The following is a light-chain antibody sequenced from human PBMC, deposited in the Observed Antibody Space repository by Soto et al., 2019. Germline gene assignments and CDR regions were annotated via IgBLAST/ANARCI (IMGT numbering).Light chain of an antibody. CDR2: RNN. CDR1: SSNIGSNY. Sequence: QSVLTQPPSASGTPGQRVTISCSGSSSNIGSNYVYWYQQLPGTAPKLLIYRNNQRPSGVPDRFSGSKSGTSASLAISGLRSEDEADYYFAAWDDRLNGVVFGGGTKLTVL. J-gene: IGLJ2*01. CDR3: AAWDDRLNGVV. V-gene: IGLV1-47*01.